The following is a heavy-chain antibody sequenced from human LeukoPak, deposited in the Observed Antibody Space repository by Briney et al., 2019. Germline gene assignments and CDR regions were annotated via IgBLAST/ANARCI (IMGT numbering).Heavy chain of an antibody. J-gene: IGHJ2*01. Sequence: VSVKVSCKASGYTFTSYGISWVRQAPGQGLEWMGWISAYNGNTNYAQKLQGRVTMTTDTSTSTAYMELRSLRAEDTALYYCAKDPAAGDSTRSFWNFDLWGRGTLVTVSS. CDR2: ISAYNGNT. D-gene: IGHD2-15*01. CDR1: GYTFTSYG. V-gene: IGHV1-18*01. CDR3: AKDPAAGDSTRSFWNFDL.